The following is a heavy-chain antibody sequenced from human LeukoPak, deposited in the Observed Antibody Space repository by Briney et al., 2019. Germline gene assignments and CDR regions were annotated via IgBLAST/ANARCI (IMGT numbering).Heavy chain of an antibody. Sequence: SETLSLTCTVSGGSISSSSYYWGWIRQPPGKGLEWIAEINHSGSTNYNPSLKSRVTISVDTSKNQFSLKLSSVTAADTAVYYCARGAYCSSTSCRAYYFDYWGQGTLVTVSS. CDR1: GGSISSSSYY. CDR3: ARGAYCSSTSCRAYYFDY. CDR2: INHSGST. J-gene: IGHJ4*02. D-gene: IGHD2-2*01. V-gene: IGHV4-39*07.